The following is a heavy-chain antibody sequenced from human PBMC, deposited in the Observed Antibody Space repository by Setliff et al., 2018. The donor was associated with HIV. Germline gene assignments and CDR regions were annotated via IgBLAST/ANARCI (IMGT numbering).Heavy chain of an antibody. V-gene: IGHV4-31*03. Sequence: SETLSLTCSVSGDSISNSDYYWDWIRQPPGKGLEWIGYIYYSGSTYYNPSLKSRVTMSVDTSKNQFSLKLSSVTAADTAVYYCAREGARHYGSGRYHSWFDPWGQGTQVTVSS. CDR1: GDSISNSDYY. D-gene: IGHD3-10*01. J-gene: IGHJ5*02. CDR3: AREGARHYGSGRYHSWFDP. CDR2: IYYSGST.